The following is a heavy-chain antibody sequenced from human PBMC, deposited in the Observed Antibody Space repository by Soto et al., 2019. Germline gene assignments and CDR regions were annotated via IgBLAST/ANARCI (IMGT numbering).Heavy chain of an antibody. D-gene: IGHD1-1*01. CDR2: ISCDGDSA. CDR1: VFTFDDYT. J-gene: IGHJ4*02. Sequence: GGSLRLYCAASVFTFDDYTMHWVRQTPGKGLEWVSLISCDGDSAYYADSVRGRFTISRDNSKNSLFLQMNNVRAEDAALYFCAKGTRGNSPELDFWGQGTLVTVSS. CDR3: AKGTRGNSPELDF. V-gene: IGHV3-43*01.